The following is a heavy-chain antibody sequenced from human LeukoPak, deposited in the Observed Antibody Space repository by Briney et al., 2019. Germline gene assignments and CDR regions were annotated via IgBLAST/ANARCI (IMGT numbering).Heavy chain of an antibody. D-gene: IGHD3-10*01. CDR2: ISWNSGSI. CDR1: GFTFDDYA. V-gene: IGHV3-9*01. CDR3: AKDMLGSGSLDY. Sequence: GGSLRLSCAASGFTFDDYAMHWVRQAPGKGLEWVSGISWNSGSIDYADSVKGRFTISRDNAKNSLYLQMNSLRAEDTALYYCAKDMLGSGSLDYWGQGTLVTVSS. J-gene: IGHJ4*02.